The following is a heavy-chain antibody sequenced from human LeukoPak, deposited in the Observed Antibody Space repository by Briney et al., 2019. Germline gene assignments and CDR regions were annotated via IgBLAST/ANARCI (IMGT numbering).Heavy chain of an antibody. CDR2: IWYDGSNK. CDR3: AKDPLLGPLNWFDP. V-gene: IGHV3-33*06. D-gene: IGHD2-15*01. Sequence: GGSLRLSCAASGFTFSSYGMHWVRQAPGKGLEWVAVIWYDGSNKYYADSVKGRFTISRDNSKNTLYLQMNSLRAEDTAVYYCAKDPLLGPLNWFDPWGQGTLVTVSS. CDR1: GFTFSSYG. J-gene: IGHJ5*02.